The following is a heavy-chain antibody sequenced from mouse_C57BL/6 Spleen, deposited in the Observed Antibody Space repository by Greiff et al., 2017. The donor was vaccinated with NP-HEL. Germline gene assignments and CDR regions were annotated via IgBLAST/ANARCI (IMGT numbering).Heavy chain of an antibody. CDR3: ARGSSSYTDY. CDR2: IDPSDSYT. CDR1: GYTFTSYW. Sequence: QVQLQQPGAELVMPGASVKLSCKASGYTFTSYWMHWVKQRPGQGLEWIGEIDPSDSYTNYNQKFKGKSTLTVDKSSSTAYMQLSSLTSEDSAVYYCARGSSSYTDYWGQGTTLTVSS. J-gene: IGHJ2*01. V-gene: IGHV1-69*01. D-gene: IGHD1-1*01.